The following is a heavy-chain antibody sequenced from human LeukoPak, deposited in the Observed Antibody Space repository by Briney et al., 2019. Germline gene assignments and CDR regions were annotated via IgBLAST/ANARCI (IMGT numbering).Heavy chain of an antibody. CDR2: ISSSSSYT. J-gene: IGHJ4*02. CDR3: AKEATERVATTLDY. D-gene: IGHD5-12*01. CDR1: GFTFSDYY. V-gene: IGHV3-11*06. Sequence: GGSLRLSCAASGFTFSDYYMSWIRQAPGKGLEWVSYISSSSSYTNYADSVKGRFTISRDKSKSTLYLQMSSLRPDDTAVYYCAKEATERVATTLDYWGQGTLVTVSS.